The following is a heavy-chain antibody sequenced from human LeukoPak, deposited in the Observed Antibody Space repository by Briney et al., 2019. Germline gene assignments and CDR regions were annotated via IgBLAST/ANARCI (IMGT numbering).Heavy chain of an antibody. J-gene: IGHJ6*03. Sequence: GESLKISCKGSGYSFTIYWIGWVRQMPGKGLEWMGIIYPGDSDTRYSPSFQGQVTISADKSISTAYLQWSSLKASDTAMYYCARANWNDDEDYYMDVWGKGTTVTVSS. V-gene: IGHV5-51*01. CDR1: GYSFTIYW. D-gene: IGHD1-1*01. CDR3: ARANWNDDEDYYMDV. CDR2: IYPGDSDT.